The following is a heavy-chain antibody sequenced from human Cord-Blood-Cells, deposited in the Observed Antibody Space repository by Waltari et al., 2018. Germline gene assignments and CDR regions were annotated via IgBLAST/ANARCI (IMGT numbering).Heavy chain of an antibody. D-gene: IGHD2-2*01. CDR1: GFTFSSYG. CDR2: IWYDGSNK. CDR3: ARDRRVVVVPAAMIWYFDL. Sequence: QVQLVESGGGVVQPGRSLRLSCAASGFTFSSYGMHWVRQAPGKGLEWVAVIWYDGSNKYYADSVKGRFTISRDNSKNTLYLQMNSLRAEDTAVYYCARDRRVVVVPAAMIWYFDLWGRGTLVTVSS. V-gene: IGHV3-33*01. J-gene: IGHJ2*01.